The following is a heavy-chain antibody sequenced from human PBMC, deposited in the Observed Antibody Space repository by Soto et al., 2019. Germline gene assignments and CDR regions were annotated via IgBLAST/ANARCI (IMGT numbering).Heavy chain of an antibody. J-gene: IGHJ4*02. CDR3: AKDNYAGMIDF. CDR2: IFFSGNT. V-gene: IGHV4-31*03. Sequence: SETLSLTCTVSGGSILNGGHYWTWIRQHPGKGLEWIGRIFFSGNTHYNPALKSRLTFSLDTAKNQFSLKLTSVTAADTAIYYCAKDNYAGMIDFWGLGTLVTVSS. CDR1: GGSILNGGHY. D-gene: IGHD6-13*01.